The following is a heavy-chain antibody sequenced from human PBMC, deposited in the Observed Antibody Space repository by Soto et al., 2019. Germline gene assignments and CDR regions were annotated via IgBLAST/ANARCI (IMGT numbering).Heavy chain of an antibody. V-gene: IGHV1-2*02. CDR2: INPNSGGT. D-gene: IGHD2-15*01. CDR1: GYPFTGYQ. Sequence: XSVKVSSKASGYPFTGYQMHWVRQAPGQGLEWMGWINPNSGGTNYAQKFQGRVTMTRDTSITTAYMELDRLTSDDTAGYYCATGRDIVSPGKWGQGTLVTVSS. CDR3: ATGRDIVSPGK. J-gene: IGHJ4*02.